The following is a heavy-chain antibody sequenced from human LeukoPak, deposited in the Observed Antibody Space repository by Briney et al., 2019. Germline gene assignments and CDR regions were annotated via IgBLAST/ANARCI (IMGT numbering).Heavy chain of an antibody. CDR3: ARGPRTYSNYDYYGMDV. Sequence: ASVKVSCKASGYTFTGYYMYWVRQAPGQGLEWMGWINPNSGGTNYAQKFQGWVTMTRDTSISTAYMELSGLRSDDTAVYYCARGPRTYSNYDYYGMDVWGQGTTVTVSS. V-gene: IGHV1-2*04. CDR1: GYTFTGYY. CDR2: INPNSGGT. J-gene: IGHJ6*02. D-gene: IGHD4-11*01.